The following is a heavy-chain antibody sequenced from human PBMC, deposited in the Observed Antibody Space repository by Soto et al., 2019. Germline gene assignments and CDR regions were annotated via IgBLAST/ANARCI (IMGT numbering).Heavy chain of an antibody. J-gene: IGHJ5*02. D-gene: IGHD3-3*01. CDR1: GYSFTSYW. V-gene: IGHV5-51*01. CDR2: IYPGDSDT. Sequence: GAALKISCEGSGYSFTSYWIGWVRQMPGKGLEWMGIIYPGDSDTRYSPSFQGQVTISADKSISTAYLQWSSLKASDTAMYYCARLSRYDFWSGYYIYNWFDPWGQGTLVTVSS. CDR3: ARLSRYDFWSGYYIYNWFDP.